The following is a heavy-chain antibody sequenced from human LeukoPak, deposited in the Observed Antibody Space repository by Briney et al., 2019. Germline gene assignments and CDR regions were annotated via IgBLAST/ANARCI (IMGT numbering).Heavy chain of an antibody. V-gene: IGHV3-74*01. CDR1: GLTFSSHW. CDR2: ITNDGSST. CDR3: ASALTDAFDI. D-gene: IGHD3-9*01. J-gene: IGHJ3*02. Sequence: GGSLRLSCAASGLTFSSHWMHWVRQAPGKGLVWVSRITNDGSSTTYADSVKGRFTISRDNSKNTLYLQMNSLRAEDTAVYYCASALTDAFDIWGQGTMVTVSS.